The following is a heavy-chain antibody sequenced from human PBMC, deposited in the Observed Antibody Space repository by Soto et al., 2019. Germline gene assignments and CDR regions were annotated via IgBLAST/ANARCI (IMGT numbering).Heavy chain of an antibody. V-gene: IGHV4-59*01. Sequence: QVQLQESGPGLVKPSETLSLICAGSGVSINSYYWSWIRQPPGKALEWIGYIYYSGTTNYNPSLKSRVTISVDTSKNQFSLRLSSVTAADTAVYYCARAGGRYAITAYDVWRPGTLVTVSS. CDR1: GVSINSYY. D-gene: IGHD1-26*01. CDR3: ARAGGRYAITAYDV. J-gene: IGHJ3*01. CDR2: IYYSGTT.